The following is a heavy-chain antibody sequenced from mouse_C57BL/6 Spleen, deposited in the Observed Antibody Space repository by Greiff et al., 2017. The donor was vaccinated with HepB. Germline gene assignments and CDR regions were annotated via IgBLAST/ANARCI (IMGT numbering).Heavy chain of an antibody. CDR1: GFTFSSYG. Sequence: EVKLVESGGDLVKPGGSLKLSCAASGFTFSSYGMSWVRQTPDKRLEWVATISSGSSYTYNPDSVKGRFTISRDNAKNTLYLQLSSLKSEDTAMDNCERQVLGPGFAYWGQGTLVTVSA. CDR2: ISSGSSYT. CDR3: ERQVLGPGFAY. D-gene: IGHD4-1*01. J-gene: IGHJ3*01. V-gene: IGHV5-6*01.